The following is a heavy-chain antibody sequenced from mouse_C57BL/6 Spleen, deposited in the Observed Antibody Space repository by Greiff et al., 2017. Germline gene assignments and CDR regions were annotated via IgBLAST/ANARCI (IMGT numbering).Heavy chain of an antibody. J-gene: IGHJ4*01. CDR2: IYPGGGYT. V-gene: IGHV1-63*01. D-gene: IGHD2-3*01. CDR3: ARYGYSYAMDY. CDR1: GYTFTNYW. Sequence: VHLVESGAELVRPGTSVKMSCKASGYTFTNYWIGWAKQRPGHGLEWIGDIYPGGGYTNYNEKFKGKATLTADKSSSTAYMQFSSLTSEDSAIYYCARYGYSYAMDYWGQGTSVTVSS.